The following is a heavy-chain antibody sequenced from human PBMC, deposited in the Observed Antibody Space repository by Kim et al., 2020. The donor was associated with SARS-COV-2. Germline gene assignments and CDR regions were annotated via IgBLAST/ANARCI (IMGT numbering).Heavy chain of an antibody. CDR3: AKDPRDRRLVVTTSFFDS. J-gene: IGHJ5*01. CDR2: ISYDGSNK. Sequence: GGSLRLSCAASGFTFSSYGMHWVRQAPGKGLEWVAVISYDGSNKYYADSVKGRFTISRDNSKNTLYLQMNSLRAEDTAVYYCAKDPRDRRLVVTTSFFDS. V-gene: IGHV3-30*18. CDR1: GFTFSSYG. D-gene: IGHD2-21*02.